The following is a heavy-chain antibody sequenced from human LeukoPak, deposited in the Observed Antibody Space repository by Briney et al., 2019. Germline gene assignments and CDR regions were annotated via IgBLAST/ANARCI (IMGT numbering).Heavy chain of an antibody. J-gene: IGHJ4*02. V-gene: IGHV3-21*01. CDR2: ISSSSSYI. CDR3: AKAGYGSGSSSFDQ. D-gene: IGHD3-10*01. CDR1: GFTFSGYS. Sequence: GGTLRLSCAASGFTFSGYSMNWVRQAPGKGLEWVSSISSSSSYIYYADSVKGRFTISRDNAKNSLHLQMNTLRAEDTAVYYCAKAGYGSGSSSFDQWGQGTLVTVSS.